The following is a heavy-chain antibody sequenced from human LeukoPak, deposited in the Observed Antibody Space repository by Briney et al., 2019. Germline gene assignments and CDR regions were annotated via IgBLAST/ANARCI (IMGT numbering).Heavy chain of an antibody. D-gene: IGHD3-10*01. CDR1: GYTFTGYY. Sequence: GASVKVSCKASGYTFTGYYMHWVRQAPGQGLEWMGWINPNSGGTNYAQKFQGRVTMTRDTYISTAYMELSRLRSDDTAVYYCARDKDYYGSGSYPDYWGQGTLVTVSS. J-gene: IGHJ4*02. CDR2: INPNSGGT. V-gene: IGHV1-2*02. CDR3: ARDKDYYGSGSYPDY.